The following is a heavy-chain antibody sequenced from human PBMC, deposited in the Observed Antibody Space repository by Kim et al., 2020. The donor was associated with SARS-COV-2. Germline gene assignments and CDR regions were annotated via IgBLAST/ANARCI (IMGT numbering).Heavy chain of an antibody. Sequence: GGSLRLSCAASGFTFSSYAMSWVRQAPGKGLEWVSAISGSGGSTYYADSVKGRFTISRDNSKNTLYLQMNSLRAEDTAVYYCAKDIRYYYDSSGYYDYWGQGTLVTVSS. CDR2: ISGSGGST. D-gene: IGHD3-22*01. CDR1: GFTFSSYA. J-gene: IGHJ4*02. V-gene: IGHV3-23*01. CDR3: AKDIRYYYDSSGYYDY.